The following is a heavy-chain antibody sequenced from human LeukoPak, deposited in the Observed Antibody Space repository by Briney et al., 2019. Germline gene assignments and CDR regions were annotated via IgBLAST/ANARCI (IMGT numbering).Heavy chain of an antibody. J-gene: IGHJ4*02. CDR3: AKGYGYGLKYYFDY. Sequence: PGRSLRLSCAASGFTFDDYAMHWVRQAPGKGLEWVSGISWNSGGIGYADSVKGRFTISRDSAKNSLYLQINSLRAGDMALYYCAKGYGYGLKYYFDYWGQGTLATVSS. CDR1: GFTFDDYA. D-gene: IGHD5-18*01. V-gene: IGHV3-9*03. CDR2: ISWNSGGI.